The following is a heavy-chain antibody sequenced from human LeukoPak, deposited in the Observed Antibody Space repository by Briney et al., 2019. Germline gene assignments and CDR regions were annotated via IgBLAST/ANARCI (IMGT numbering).Heavy chain of an antibody. CDR3: AKDMTPLRPSSWYYFDY. J-gene: IGHJ4*02. D-gene: IGHD6-13*01. CDR2: ISYDGTNK. V-gene: IGHV3-30*18. CDR1: GFTFRSYG. Sequence: PGGSLRLSCAVSGFTFRSYGMQSVRQAPGKGLEWVAVISYDGTNKYYADSVRGRFTISRDNSKDTLFLQMNSLRGEDTAVYYCAKDMTPLRPSSWYYFDYWGQGTLVTVSS.